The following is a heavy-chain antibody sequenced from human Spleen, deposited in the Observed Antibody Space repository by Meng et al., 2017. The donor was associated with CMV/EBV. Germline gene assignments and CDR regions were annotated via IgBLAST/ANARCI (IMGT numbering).Heavy chain of an antibody. D-gene: IGHD1-1*01. V-gene: IGHV4-34*01. J-gene: IGHJ2*01. CDR1: GVSFSGYY. CDR2: INDSENT. CDR3: ARGYQLGYVDL. Sequence: LTCAVYGVSFSGYYWSWIRQPPGKGLEWIGEINDSENTNYNSSLKSRVTISVDTSKKQFSLKLSSVTAADTAVYYCARGYQLGYVDLWGRGTLVTVSS.